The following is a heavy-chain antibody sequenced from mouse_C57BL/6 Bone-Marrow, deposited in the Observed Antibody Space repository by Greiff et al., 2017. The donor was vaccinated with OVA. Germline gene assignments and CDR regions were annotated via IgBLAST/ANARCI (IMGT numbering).Heavy chain of an antibody. V-gene: IGHV1-81*01. CDR1: GYTFTSYG. CDR3: ARVVGYVPARFAY. D-gene: IGHD2-2*01. Sequence: QVQLQQSGAELARPGASVKLSCKASGYTFTSYGISWVKQRTGQGLEWIGEIYPRSGNTYYNEKFKGKATLTADKSSSTAYMELRSLTSEDSAVYFCARVVGYVPARFAYWGQGTLVTVSA. J-gene: IGHJ3*01. CDR2: IYPRSGNT.